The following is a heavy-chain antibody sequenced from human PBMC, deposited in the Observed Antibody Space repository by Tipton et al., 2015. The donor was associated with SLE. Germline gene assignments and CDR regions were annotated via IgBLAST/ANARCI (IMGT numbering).Heavy chain of an antibody. CDR3: ARAYCSGGTCYSYYYGMDV. CDR2: INWNGGST. V-gene: IGHV3-20*04. CDR1: GFTFDDYG. D-gene: IGHD2-15*01. Sequence: SLRLSCAASGFTFDDYGMSWVRQAPGKGLEWVSGINWNGGSTGYADSVKGRFTISRDNAKNSLYLQMNSLRAEDTALYYCARAYCSGGTCYSYYYGMDVWGQGTTVTASS. J-gene: IGHJ6*02.